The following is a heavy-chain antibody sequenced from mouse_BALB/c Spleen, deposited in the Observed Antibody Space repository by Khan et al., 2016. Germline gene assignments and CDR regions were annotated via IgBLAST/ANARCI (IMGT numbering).Heavy chain of an antibody. V-gene: IGHV14-4*02. CDR1: AFNIIDYF. J-gene: IGHJ4*01. Sequence: VQLQQSGAELVRSGASVKLSCTASAFNIIDYFMHWVKQRPEQGLEWIGWIDPENGDTEYAPTFQGKATMTADTSSNTAYLQLSSLTSEDTAVYYCNAGWLGRDYYAMDYWGQGTSVTVSS. CDR3: NAGWLGRDYYAMDY. CDR2: IDPENGDT. D-gene: IGHD4-1*01.